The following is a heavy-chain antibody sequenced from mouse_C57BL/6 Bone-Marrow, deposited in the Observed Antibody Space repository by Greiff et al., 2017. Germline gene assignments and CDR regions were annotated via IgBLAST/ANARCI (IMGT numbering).Heavy chain of an antibody. CDR2: INPSSGYT. D-gene: IGHD1-1*01. V-gene: IGHV1-4*01. CDR3: ARMRLTTVVGNYYARDY. J-gene: IGHJ4*01. Sequence: QVQLQQSGAELARPGASVKMSCKASGYTFTSYTMHWVKQRPGQGLEWIGYINPSSGYTKYNQKFKDKATLTADKSSSTAYMQLSSLTSEDSAVYYCARMRLTTVVGNYYARDYWGQGTSVTVSS. CDR1: GYTFTSYT.